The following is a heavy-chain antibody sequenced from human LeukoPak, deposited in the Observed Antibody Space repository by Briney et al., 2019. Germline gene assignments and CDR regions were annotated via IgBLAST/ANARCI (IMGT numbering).Heavy chain of an antibody. V-gene: IGHV1-8*01. Sequence: ASVKVSCKASGYTLTSYDINWVRQATGQGLEWMGWMNPNSGRTGYAQNFQGRITITRNTSISTAYMELSSLRSEDTAVYYCTREDGSGSYGNWGQGTLVTVSS. CDR2: MNPNSGRT. J-gene: IGHJ4*02. CDR1: GYTLTSYD. CDR3: TREDGSGSYGN. D-gene: IGHD3-10*01.